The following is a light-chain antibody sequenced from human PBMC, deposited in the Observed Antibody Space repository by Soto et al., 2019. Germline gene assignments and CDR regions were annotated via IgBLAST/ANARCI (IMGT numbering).Light chain of an antibody. Sequence: QSALTQPRSVSGSPGQSVTISCTGTSSDVGAYNYVSWYQQHPGKAPKLMIYDVSKRPSGVPDRFSGSMSGNTASLTISGRQAEDEADYYCRSYEGSYTYDFGTGTKVTV. CDR2: DVS. CDR1: SSDVGAYNY. V-gene: IGLV2-11*01. J-gene: IGLJ1*01. CDR3: RSYEGSYTYD.